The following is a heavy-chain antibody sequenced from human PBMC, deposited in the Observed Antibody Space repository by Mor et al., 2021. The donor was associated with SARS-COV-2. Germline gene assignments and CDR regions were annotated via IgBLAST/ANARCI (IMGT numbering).Heavy chain of an antibody. Sequence: ISRDNAKNSLYLQMNSLRAEDTTVYYCARGGTGGYKDYWGQGTLVTVSS. V-gene: IGHV3-11*06. J-gene: IGHJ4*02. D-gene: IGHD6-19*01. CDR3: ARGGTGGYKDY.